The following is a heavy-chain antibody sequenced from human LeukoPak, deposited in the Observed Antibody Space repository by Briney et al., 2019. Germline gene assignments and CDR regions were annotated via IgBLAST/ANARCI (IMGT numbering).Heavy chain of an antibody. CDR1: GFTFSSYW. J-gene: IGHJ3*02. CDR2: IKQDGSEK. V-gene: IGHV3-7*01. CDR3: ARDVLLWFGDGHDAFDI. Sequence: PGGSLRLSCAASGFTFSSYWMSWVRQAPGKGLEWVANIKQDGSEKYYVDSVKGRFTISRDNAKNSLYLQMNSLRAEDTAVYYCARDVLLWFGDGHDAFDIWGQGTMVTVSS. D-gene: IGHD3-10*01.